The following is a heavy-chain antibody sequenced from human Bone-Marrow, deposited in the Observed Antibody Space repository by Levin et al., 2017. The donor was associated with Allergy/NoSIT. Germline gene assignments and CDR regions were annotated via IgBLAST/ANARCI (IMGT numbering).Heavy chain of an antibody. CDR2: ISAHRGNT. D-gene: IGHD1-1*01. V-gene: IGHV1-18*01. Sequence: GESLKISCKASGYRFNNYGITWVRQAPGQGLEWMGWISAHRGNTNYGQKFQGRVTMTTDTTTSTVYMELTSLRSDDSAVFYCAFSDGTDYFRQWGQGTLVTVSS. J-gene: IGHJ1*01. CDR1: GYRFNNYG. CDR3: AFSDGTDYFRQ.